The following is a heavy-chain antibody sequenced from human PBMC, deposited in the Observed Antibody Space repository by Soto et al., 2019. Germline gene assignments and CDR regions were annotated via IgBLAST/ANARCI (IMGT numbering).Heavy chain of an antibody. CDR1: GYSFTSYC. Sequence: PGESLKISCKGSGYSFTSYCIGWVRQMPGKGLEWMGIIYPGDSDTRYSPSFQGQVTISADKSISTAYLQWSSLKASDTAMYYCARQVRITIFGVARSYYYYMDVWGKGTTVTVSS. CDR2: IYPGDSDT. V-gene: IGHV5-51*01. D-gene: IGHD3-3*01. J-gene: IGHJ6*03. CDR3: ARQVRITIFGVARSYYYYMDV.